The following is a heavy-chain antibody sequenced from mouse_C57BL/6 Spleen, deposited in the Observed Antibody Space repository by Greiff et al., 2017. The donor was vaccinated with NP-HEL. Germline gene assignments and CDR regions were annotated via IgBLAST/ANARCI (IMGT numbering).Heavy chain of an antibody. CDR1: GYTFTDYE. Sequence: VQLQQSGAELVRPGASVTLSCKASGYTFTDYEMHWVKQTPVHGLEWIGAIDPETGGTAYNQKFKGKAILTADKSSSTAYMELRSLTSEDSAVYYCTRRGALASWLAYWGQVTLVTVSA. V-gene: IGHV1-15*01. CDR3: TRRGALASWLAY. J-gene: IGHJ3*01. CDR2: IDPETGGT. D-gene: IGHD6-1*01.